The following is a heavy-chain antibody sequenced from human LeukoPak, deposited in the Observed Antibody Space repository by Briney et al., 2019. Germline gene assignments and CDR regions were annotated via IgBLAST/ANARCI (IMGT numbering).Heavy chain of an antibody. CDR2: IYYSGST. J-gene: IGHJ5*02. V-gene: IGHV4-59*12. Sequence: SETLSLTCTVSGGSISSYYWSWIRQPPGKGLEWIGYIYYSGSTNYNPSLKSRVTISVDTSKNQLSLKLSSVTAADTAVYYCARDRPNYYGSGSYSRRLDPWGQGTLVTVSS. CDR3: ARDRPNYYGSGSYSRRLDP. D-gene: IGHD3-10*01. CDR1: GGSISSYY.